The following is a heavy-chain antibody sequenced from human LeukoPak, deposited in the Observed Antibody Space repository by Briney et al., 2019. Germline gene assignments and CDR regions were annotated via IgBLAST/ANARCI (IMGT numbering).Heavy chain of an antibody. V-gene: IGHV4-39*01. CDR1: GGSIFSSSYF. D-gene: IGHD3-10*01. J-gene: IGHJ4*02. CDR3: ASYGSGPARGEDS. Sequence: SETLSLTCTVSGGSIFSSSYFWGWIRQPPGKGLEWIGSIYYSGSTYYNPSLKSRVTISVDTSKNQFSLQLSPVTAADAAVYYCASYGSGPARGEDSWGQGTLVTVSS. CDR2: IYYSGST.